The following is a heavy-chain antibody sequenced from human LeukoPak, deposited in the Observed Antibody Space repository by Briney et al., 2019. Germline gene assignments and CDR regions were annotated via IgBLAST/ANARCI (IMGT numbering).Heavy chain of an antibody. CDR2: IKSKTDDGTT. Sequence: PGGSLRLPGAASGFTFSNACMSWVRQAPGRGLEWVGRIKSKTDDGTTDYAAPVKGRFSISRDDSKNTLYLQMNSLKTEDTAVYYCTTETGKWLRFLARESRYNYYYYMDVWGKGTTVTISS. CDR1: GFTFSNAC. J-gene: IGHJ6*03. D-gene: IGHD5-12*01. CDR3: TTETGKWLRFLARESRYNYYYYMDV. V-gene: IGHV3-15*01.